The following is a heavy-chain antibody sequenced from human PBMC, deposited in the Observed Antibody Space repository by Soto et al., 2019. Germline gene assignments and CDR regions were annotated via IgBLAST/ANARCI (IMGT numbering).Heavy chain of an antibody. CDR3: AKDRKLASYDYIGGSYRPPDAFDI. CDR1: GFTFSSYA. CDR2: ISGSGGST. V-gene: IGHV3-23*01. Sequence: GGSLRLSCAASGFTFSSYAMSWVRQAPGKGLEWVSAISGSGGSTYYADSVKGRFTISRDNSKNTLYLKMNSLRPEDTALYYCAKDRKLASYDYIGGSYRPPDAFDIWGQGTMVTVSS. D-gene: IGHD3-16*02. J-gene: IGHJ3*02.